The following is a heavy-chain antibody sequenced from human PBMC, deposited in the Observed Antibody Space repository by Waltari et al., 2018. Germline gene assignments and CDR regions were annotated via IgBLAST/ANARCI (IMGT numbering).Heavy chain of an antibody. CDR2: ISSSSSYI. CDR3: ARDAKQRLLVGAWYFDL. Sequence: EVQLVESGGGLVKPGGSLRLSCAASGFTFSSYSMNWVRQAPGKGLEWVSSISSSSSYIYYADSVKGRFTISRDNAKNSLYLQMNSLRAEDTAVYYCARDAKQRLLVGAWYFDLWGRGTLVTVSS. D-gene: IGHD6-19*01. V-gene: IGHV3-21*01. J-gene: IGHJ2*01. CDR1: GFTFSSYS.